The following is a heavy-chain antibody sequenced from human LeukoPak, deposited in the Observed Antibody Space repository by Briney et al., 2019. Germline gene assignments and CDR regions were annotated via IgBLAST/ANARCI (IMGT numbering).Heavy chain of an antibody. CDR2: IIPIFGTA. CDR3: AQGQYNWNDGRQEFDP. J-gene: IGHJ5*02. V-gene: IGHV1-69*01. D-gene: IGHD1-1*01. Sequence: ASVKVSCKAFGGTFSSYAISWVRQAPGQGLEWMGGIIPIFGTANYAQKFQGRVTITADESTSTAYMELSSLRSEDTAVYYCAQGQYNWNDGRQEFDPWGQGTLVTVSS. CDR1: GGTFSSYA.